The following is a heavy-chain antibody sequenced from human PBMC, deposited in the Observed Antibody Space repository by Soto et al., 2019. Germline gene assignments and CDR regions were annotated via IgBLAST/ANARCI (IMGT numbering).Heavy chain of an antibody. V-gene: IGHV1-69*02. CDR2: IIPILGIA. J-gene: IGHJ4*02. CDR3: ARGVWFGELFRQYYFDY. CDR1: GGTFSSYT. D-gene: IGHD3-10*01. Sequence: GASVKVSCKASGGTFSSYTISWVRQAPGQGLEWMGRIIPILGIANYAQKFQGRVTITADKSTSTAYMELSSLRSEDTAVYYCARGVWFGELFRQYYFDYWGQGTLVTVSS.